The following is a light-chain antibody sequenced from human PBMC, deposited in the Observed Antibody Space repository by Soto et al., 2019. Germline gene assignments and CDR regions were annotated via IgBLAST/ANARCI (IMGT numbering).Light chain of an antibody. CDR1: SSNIGNRY. CDR3: GTWDNSLSAGV. Sequence: QSVLTQPPSVSAAPGQKVAISCSGSSSNIGNRYVSWYQQLPGTAPKLLIYDNNKRPSGIPDRFSGSKSGTSATLDITGLQTGDEADYHCGTWDNSLSAGVFGGGTKLTVL. J-gene: IGLJ3*02. V-gene: IGLV1-51*01. CDR2: DNN.